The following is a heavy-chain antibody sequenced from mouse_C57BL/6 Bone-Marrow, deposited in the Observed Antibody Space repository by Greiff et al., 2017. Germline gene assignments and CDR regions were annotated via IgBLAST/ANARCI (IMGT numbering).Heavy chain of an antibody. V-gene: IGHV1-19*01. CDR2: INPYNGGT. Sequence: EVQLQQPGPVLVKPGASVKMSCKASGYTFTDYYMHWVKQSPGQSLEWIGVINPYNGGTSYNQKFKGKATLTVDKSSSTAYMALNSLTSEDAAFYYCAREYCASRRGYWGQGTTLTVSS. D-gene: IGHD1-1*01. CDR3: AREYCASRRGY. CDR1: GYTFTDYY. J-gene: IGHJ2*01.